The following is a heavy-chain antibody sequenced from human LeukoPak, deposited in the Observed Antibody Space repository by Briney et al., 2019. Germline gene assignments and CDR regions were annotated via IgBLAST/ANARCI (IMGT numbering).Heavy chain of an antibody. CDR1: GGSISSYY. CDR3: ARADFWSGYPASGRTYYMDV. D-gene: IGHD3-3*01. Sequence: SETLSLTCTVSGGSISSYYWSWIRQPPGKGLEWIGYIYYSGSTNYNPSLKSRVTISVDTSKNQFSLKLSSVTAADTAVYYCARADFWSGYPASGRTYYMDVWGKGTTVTVSS. V-gene: IGHV4-59*01. J-gene: IGHJ6*03. CDR2: IYYSGST.